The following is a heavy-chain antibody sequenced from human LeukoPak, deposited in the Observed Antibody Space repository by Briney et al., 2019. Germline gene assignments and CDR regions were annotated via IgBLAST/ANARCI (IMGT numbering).Heavy chain of an antibody. CDR2: INPNSGGT. CDR3: ARRAMVRGRYYFDY. J-gene: IGHJ4*02. Sequence: ASVKVSCKASGYTFTGYYVHWVRQAPGQGLEWMGWINPNSGGTNYAQKFQGRVTMTRDTSISTAYMELSSLRSEDTAVYYCARRAMVRGRYYFDYWGQGTLVTVSS. D-gene: IGHD3-10*01. CDR1: GYTFTGYY. V-gene: IGHV1-2*02.